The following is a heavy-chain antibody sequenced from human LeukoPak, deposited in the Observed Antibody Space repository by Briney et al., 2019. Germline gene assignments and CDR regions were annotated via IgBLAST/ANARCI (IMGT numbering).Heavy chain of an antibody. CDR2: IIPTFGTA. CDR1: GGTFSSYA. CDR3: ARSKDPTRNPYWYFDL. V-gene: IGHV1-69*05. J-gene: IGHJ2*01. Sequence: SVKVSCKASGGTFSSYAISRVRQAPGQGLEWMGRIIPTFGTANYAQKFQGRVTITTDESTSTAYMELSSLRSEDTAVYYCARSKDPTRNPYWYFDLWGRGTLVTVSS.